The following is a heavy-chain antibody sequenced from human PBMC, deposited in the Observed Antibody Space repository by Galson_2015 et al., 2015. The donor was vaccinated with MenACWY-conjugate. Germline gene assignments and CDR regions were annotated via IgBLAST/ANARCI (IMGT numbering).Heavy chain of an antibody. CDR2: ISTSKDKT. V-gene: IGHV1-18*01. Sequence: SVKVSCKGSGYTFVSYGISWVRQVPGQGLEWMGWISTSKDKTRYAQNFQGRVTVTTDTSASTVYMELRSLTSDDTAVYFCARHLYRTSWSSMDPWGQGTLVTVSS. CDR1: GYTFVSYG. D-gene: IGHD3-3*01. CDR3: ARHLYRTSWSSMDP. J-gene: IGHJ5*02.